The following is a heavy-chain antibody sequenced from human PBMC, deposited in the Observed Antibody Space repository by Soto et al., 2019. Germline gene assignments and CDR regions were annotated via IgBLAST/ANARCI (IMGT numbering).Heavy chain of an antibody. J-gene: IGHJ4*02. CDR1: GFTFSSHC. Sequence: GGSLRLSCAASGFTFSSHCMSWVRQAPGKGLEWVANIKQDGSEKYYVDSVKGRFTISRDNAKNSLYLQMNSLRAEDTAVYYCARDALYCSGGSCYIDYWGQGTLVTVSP. V-gene: IGHV3-7*01. CDR3: ARDALYCSGGSCYIDY. CDR2: IKQDGSEK. D-gene: IGHD2-15*01.